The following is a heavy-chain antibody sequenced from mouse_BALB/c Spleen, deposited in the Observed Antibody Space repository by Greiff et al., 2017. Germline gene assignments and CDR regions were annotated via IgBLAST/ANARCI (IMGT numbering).Heavy chain of an antibody. CDR1: GFSLTSYG. J-gene: IGHJ3*01. CDR2: IWAGGST. D-gene: IGHD2-1*01. V-gene: IGHV2-9*02. CDR3: ARGIYYGNYVGAY. Sequence: VQVVESGPGLVAPSQSLSITCTVSGFSLTSYGVHWVRQPPGKGLEWLGVIWAGGSTNYNSALMSRLSISKDNSKSQVFLKMNSLQTDDTAMYYCARGIYYGNYVGAYWGQGTLVTVSA.